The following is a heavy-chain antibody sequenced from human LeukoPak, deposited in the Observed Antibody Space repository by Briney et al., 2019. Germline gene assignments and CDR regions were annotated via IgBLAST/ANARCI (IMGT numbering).Heavy chain of an antibody. V-gene: IGHV1-18*04. Sequence: ASVKVSCKASGYTFTSYGISWVRQAPGQGLEWMGWISAYNGNTNYAQKLQGRVTMTTDTSTSTAYMELRSLRSDDTAVYYCARGAPYCGGDCYDFDYWGQGTLVTVSS. J-gene: IGHJ4*02. CDR3: ARGAPYCGGDCYDFDY. CDR1: GYTFTSYG. CDR2: ISAYNGNT. D-gene: IGHD2-21*02.